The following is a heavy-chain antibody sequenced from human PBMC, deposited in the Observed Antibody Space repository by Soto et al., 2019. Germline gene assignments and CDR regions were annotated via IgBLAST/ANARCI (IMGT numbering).Heavy chain of an antibody. CDR2: TYYRSNCYN. J-gene: IGHJ6*03. V-gene: IGHV6-1*01. CDR3: ARDPKAHYYMDV. Sequence: SRGLDCLGRTYYRSNCYNDYAVSVKSGITINPDTSKNQFSLQLNSVTPEDTAVYYCARDPKAHYYMDVWGKGTTVTV.